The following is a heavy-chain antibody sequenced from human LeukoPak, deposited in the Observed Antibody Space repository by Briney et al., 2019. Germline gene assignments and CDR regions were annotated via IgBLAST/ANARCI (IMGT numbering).Heavy chain of an antibody. D-gene: IGHD3-22*01. J-gene: IGHJ3*02. CDR1: GVAISSYY. Sequence: PSETLSLTCAVSGVAISSYYWSWIRQSPGKGLEWIGHFYDSGTTQYNPSLKSRVTISVDTSKNQFSLKLNSVTAADTAVYYCARKYYYDSSGYRAFDIWGQGTMVTVSS. V-gene: IGHV4-59*01. CDR3: ARKYYYDSSGYRAFDI. CDR2: FYDSGTT.